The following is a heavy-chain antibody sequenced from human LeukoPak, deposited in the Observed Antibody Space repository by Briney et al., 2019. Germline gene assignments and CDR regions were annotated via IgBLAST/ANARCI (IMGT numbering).Heavy chain of an antibody. J-gene: IGHJ3*02. D-gene: IGHD3-22*01. CDR2: INPNSGGT. Sequence: ASVKVSCKASGYTFTGYYMHWVRQAPGQGLEWMGWINPNSGGTNYAQKFQGRVTMTRDTSISTAYMELSRLRSDDTAVYYCARQSDSSGYYSDAFDIWGQGTMVTVSS. CDR1: GYTFTGYY. V-gene: IGHV1-2*02. CDR3: ARQSDSSGYYSDAFDI.